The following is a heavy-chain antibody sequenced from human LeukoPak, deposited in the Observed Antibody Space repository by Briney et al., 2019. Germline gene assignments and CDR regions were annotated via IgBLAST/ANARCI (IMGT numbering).Heavy chain of an antibody. CDR2: IYHSGTT. D-gene: IGHD4-11*01. CDR3: ARALDYRNYFDY. CDR1: GASITSGGYY. V-gene: IGHV4-31*03. J-gene: IGHJ4*02. Sequence: SETLSLTCTVSGASITSGGYYWSWIRQHPGKGLEWVRFIYHSGTTFYNPSLESRVTISVDTSENQSSLKLTSVTAADTAVYYCARALDYRNYFDYWGQGTLVTVSS.